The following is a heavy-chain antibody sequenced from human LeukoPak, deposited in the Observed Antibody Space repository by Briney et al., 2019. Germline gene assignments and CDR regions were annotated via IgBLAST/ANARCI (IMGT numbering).Heavy chain of an antibody. V-gene: IGHV1-18*01. CDR3: ARDLTHPPSTESGY. Sequence: ASVNVSCKASGYTFTSYGISWVRQAPGQGLEWMGWISAYNGNTNYAQKLQGRVTMTTDTSTSTAYMELRSLRSDDTAVYYCARDLTHPPSTESGYWGQGTLVTVSS. D-gene: IGHD1-14*01. CDR2: ISAYNGNT. J-gene: IGHJ4*02. CDR1: GYTFTSYG.